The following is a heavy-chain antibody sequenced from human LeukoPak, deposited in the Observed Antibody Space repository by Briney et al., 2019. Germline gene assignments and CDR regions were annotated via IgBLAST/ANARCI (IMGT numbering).Heavy chain of an antibody. J-gene: IGHJ4*02. D-gene: IGHD5-18*01. V-gene: IGHV3-30*02. Sequence: PGGSLRLSCAASGFTFSSYSMHWVRQAPGKGLEWVSFIRYDGSNKCYAVSVKGRFTISRDNSRNTLYLQMNSLRTEDTAVYFCAKDTTMAHDYWGQGTLVTVSS. CDR3: AKDTTMAHDY. CDR2: IRYDGSNK. CDR1: GFTFSSYS.